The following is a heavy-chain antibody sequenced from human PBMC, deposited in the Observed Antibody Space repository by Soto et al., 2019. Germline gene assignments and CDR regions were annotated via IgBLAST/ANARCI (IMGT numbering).Heavy chain of an antibody. CDR1: GGTFSSYA. CDR3: ARGVWSLYYYGSSGYYFAFDI. Sequence: GASVKVSCKASGGTFSSYAISWVRQAPGQGLEWMGGIIPIFGTANYAQKFQGRVTITADKSTSTAYMELSSLRSEDTAVYYCARGVWSLYYYGSSGYYFAFDIWGQGTMVTVSS. J-gene: IGHJ3*02. D-gene: IGHD3-22*01. CDR2: IIPIFGTA. V-gene: IGHV1-69*06.